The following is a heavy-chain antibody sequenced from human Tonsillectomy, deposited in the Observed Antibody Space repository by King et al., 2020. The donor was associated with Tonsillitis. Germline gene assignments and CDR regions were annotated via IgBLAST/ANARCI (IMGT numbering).Heavy chain of an antibody. CDR1: GFTFSSHA. CDR3: AKPRAAVADSDYFDY. Sequence: VQLVESGGGLVQPGGSLRLSCAASGFTFSSHAMSWVRQAPGEGLEWVSTISGSGGSTYYADSVKGRFTISRDNSKNTLYLQMNSLRAEDTAIYYCAKPRAAVADSDYFDYWGQGTLVTVSS. V-gene: IGHV3-23*04. CDR2: ISGSGGST. D-gene: IGHD6-13*01. J-gene: IGHJ4*02.